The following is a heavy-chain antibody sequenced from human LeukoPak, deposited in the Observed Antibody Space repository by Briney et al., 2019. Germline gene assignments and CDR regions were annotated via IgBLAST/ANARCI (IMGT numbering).Heavy chain of an antibody. CDR1: GYTFISYG. CDR3: ARAGTALLYYVDY. Sequence: GASVKVSFKTSGYTFISYGISWVRQAPGQGLEWMGWISAYNGNTNYAQKFQGRVTMTTDTSTSTAYMDLRSLRSDDTAVYYCARAGTALLYYVDYWGQGTLVTVSS. J-gene: IGHJ4*02. V-gene: IGHV1-18*01. D-gene: IGHD3-16*01. CDR2: ISAYNGNT.